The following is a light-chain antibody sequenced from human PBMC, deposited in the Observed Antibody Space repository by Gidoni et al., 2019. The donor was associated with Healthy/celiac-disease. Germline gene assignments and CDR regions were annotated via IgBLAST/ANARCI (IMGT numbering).Light chain of an antibody. CDR1: QSVSSSY. V-gene: IGKV3-20*01. CDR3: QQYGSSPPSLT. CDR2: GAS. J-gene: IGKJ4*01. Sequence: DIVLTQSPGTLSLSPGERATLSCRASQSVSSSYLAWYQQKPGQAPRLLIYGASSRATGIPDRFSGSGSGTDLTLTISRLEPEDFAVYYCQQYGSSPPSLTFXGXTKVEIK.